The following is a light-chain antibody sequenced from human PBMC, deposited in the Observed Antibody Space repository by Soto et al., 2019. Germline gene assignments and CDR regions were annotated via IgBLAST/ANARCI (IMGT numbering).Light chain of an antibody. CDR2: EVS. CDR3: SSYAGSNNLVV. Sequence: QSAPTQPPSASGSPGQSVTISCTGTSSDVGGYNYVSWYQQHPGKAPKLMIYEVSKRPSGVPDRFSGSKSGNTASLTVSGLQAEDEADYYCSSYAGSNNLVVFGGGTKLTVL. V-gene: IGLV2-8*01. J-gene: IGLJ2*01. CDR1: SSDVGGYNY.